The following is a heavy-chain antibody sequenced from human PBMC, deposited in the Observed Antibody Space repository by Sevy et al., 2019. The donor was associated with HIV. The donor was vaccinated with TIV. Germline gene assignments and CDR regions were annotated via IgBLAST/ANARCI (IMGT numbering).Heavy chain of an antibody. CDR2: ISIDGSNK. J-gene: IGHJ4*02. Sequence: GGSLRLSCAASGFTFKYHGMHWVRQAPGKGLEWLSLISIDGSNKYYADSVKGRFTISRDNAKKTVYVQMNSLRPEDTDTYYCEKDGGHLVIDYWGQGILVTVSS. V-gene: IGHV3-30*18. CDR3: EKDGGHLVIDY. D-gene: IGHD2-15*01. CDR1: GFTFKYHG.